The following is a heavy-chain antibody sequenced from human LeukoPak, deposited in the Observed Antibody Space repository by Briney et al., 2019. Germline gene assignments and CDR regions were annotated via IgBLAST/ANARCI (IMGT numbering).Heavy chain of an antibody. CDR2: IKEDGSEK. Sequence: GGSLRLSCASPRLTFTGYLMSRVPQAPGKGREWVANIKEDGSEKYYVDSVKGRFTIYRDNAKNSLYLQMNSLRAEDTAVYYCARATRLTSYDHDTSGYWSYWGQGTLVTVSS. CDR1: RLTFTGYL. D-gene: IGHD3-22*01. V-gene: IGHV3-7*01. CDR3: ARATRLTSYDHDTSGYWSY. J-gene: IGHJ4*02.